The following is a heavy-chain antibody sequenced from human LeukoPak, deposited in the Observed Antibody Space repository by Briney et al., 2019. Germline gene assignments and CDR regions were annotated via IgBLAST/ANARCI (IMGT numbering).Heavy chain of an antibody. D-gene: IGHD3-10*01. CDR1: GGSFSGYY. CDR3: ARRGVTMVRGPYYGMDV. Sequence: SETLSLTCAVYGGSFSGYYWSWIRQPPGKGREWIGEINHSGSTNYNPSLKSRVTISVDTSKNQFSLKLSSVTAADTAVYYCARRGVTMVRGPYYGMDVWGKGTTVTVSS. CDR2: INHSGST. V-gene: IGHV4-34*01. J-gene: IGHJ6*04.